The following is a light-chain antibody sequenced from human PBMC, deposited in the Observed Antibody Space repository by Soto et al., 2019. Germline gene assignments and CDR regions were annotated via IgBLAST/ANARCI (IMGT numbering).Light chain of an antibody. CDR3: QQYNKWPLT. CDR1: QSVSSN. J-gene: IGKJ4*01. Sequence: EIVMTQSPATLSVSPGEGATLSCRASQSVSSNLAWYQQKPSQAPRLLIYGASTRATGTPVRFSGSASGTEFTLTMSSLQSEDFAVYYCQQYNKWPLTFGGGTKVEIK. V-gene: IGKV3-15*01. CDR2: GAS.